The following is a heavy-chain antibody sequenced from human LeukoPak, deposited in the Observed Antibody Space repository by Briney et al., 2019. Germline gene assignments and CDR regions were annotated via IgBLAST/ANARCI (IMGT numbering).Heavy chain of an antibody. CDR2: ISYDGSNK. Sequence: GGSLRLSCAASGFTFSSYAMHWVRQAPGKGLEWVAVISYDGSNKYYADSVKGRFTISRDNSKNTLYLQMNSLRAEDTAVYYCAREYSGSYYRSAFDIWGQGTMVTVSS. CDR3: AREYSGSYYRSAFDI. J-gene: IGHJ3*02. CDR1: GFTFSSYA. D-gene: IGHD1-26*01. V-gene: IGHV3-30*14.